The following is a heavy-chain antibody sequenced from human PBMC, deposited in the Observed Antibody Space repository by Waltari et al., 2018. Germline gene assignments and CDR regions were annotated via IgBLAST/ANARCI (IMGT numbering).Heavy chain of an antibody. J-gene: IGHJ3*02. Sequence: QLQLQESGPGLVKPSETLSLPCTVSGGSISSSSYYWGWIRQPPGKGLEWIGTIYYSGTTYYNPSLKSRVTISVDTSKKQFSLKLRSVTAPDTAVYYCARGESFYDYGDYGLDAFDIWGQGTMVTVSS. CDR1: GGSISSSSYY. CDR2: IYYSGTT. V-gene: IGHV4-39*01. D-gene: IGHD4-17*01. CDR3: ARGESFYDYGDYGLDAFDI.